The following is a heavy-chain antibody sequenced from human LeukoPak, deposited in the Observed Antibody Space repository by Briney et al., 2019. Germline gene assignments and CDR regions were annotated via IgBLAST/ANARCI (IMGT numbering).Heavy chain of an antibody. J-gene: IGHJ4*02. D-gene: IGHD1-26*01. V-gene: IGHV3-48*01. CDR3: ARTLVVGATSDDDY. Sequence: GGSLRLSCTTSGFTFTNYGINWVRQAPGKGLEWVSYISNSAILYADSVKGRFTISRDNARNSLYLQMNSLRAEDTAMYYCARTLVVGATSDDDYWGQGTLVTVSA. CDR2: ISNSAI. CDR1: GFTFTNYG.